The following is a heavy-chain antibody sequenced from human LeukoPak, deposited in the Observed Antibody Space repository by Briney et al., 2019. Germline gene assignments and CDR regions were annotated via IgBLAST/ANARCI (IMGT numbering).Heavy chain of an antibody. J-gene: IGHJ6*03. D-gene: IGHD6-13*01. CDR2: ISAYNGNT. V-gene: IGHV1-18*01. Sequence: ASVKVSCKASGYTFTSYGISWVRQAPGQGLEWMGWISAYNGNTNYAQKFQGRVTITADESTSTAYMELSSLRSEDTAVYYCARDSSRRPYYYYYMDVWGKGTTVTISS. CDR1: GYTFTSYG. CDR3: ARDSSRRPYYYYYMDV.